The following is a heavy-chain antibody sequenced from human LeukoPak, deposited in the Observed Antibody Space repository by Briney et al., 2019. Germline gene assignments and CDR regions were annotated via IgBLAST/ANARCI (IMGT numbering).Heavy chain of an antibody. CDR3: ARQTYYYGSGTYYYYFDY. D-gene: IGHD3-10*01. Sequence: PGGSLRLSCAASGFTFSSYDMHGLRQGPGRALEWVTVIWSDATNKYYADSVKGRFTISRDNSTNTLYLQMNSLRAEDTAVCFCARQTYYYGSGTYYYYFDYWGQGTLVTVSS. V-gene: IGHV3-33*01. J-gene: IGHJ4*02. CDR2: IWSDATNK. CDR1: GFTFSSYD.